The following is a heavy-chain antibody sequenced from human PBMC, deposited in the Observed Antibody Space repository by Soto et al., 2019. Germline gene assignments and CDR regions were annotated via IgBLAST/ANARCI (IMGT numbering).Heavy chain of an antibody. V-gene: IGHV1-46*01. J-gene: IGHJ5*02. CDR3: ARHHGPTTSENWFDP. CDR1: GYTFTSYY. D-gene: IGHD5-12*01. CDR2: INPSGDT. Sequence: ASVKVSCKASGYTFTSYYMHWVRQAPGQGIEWMGIINPSGDTKYAQKFQGRVTMTTDTSTTTAYLELRSLRSDDTAVYYCARHHGPTTSENWFDPWGQGTLVTVSS.